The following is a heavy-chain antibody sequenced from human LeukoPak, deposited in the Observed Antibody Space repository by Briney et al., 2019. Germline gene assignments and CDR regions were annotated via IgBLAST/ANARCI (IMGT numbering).Heavy chain of an antibody. J-gene: IGHJ6*03. V-gene: IGHV4-59*01. Sequence: SETLSLTCTVSGGSISSYYWSWIRQPPGKGLEWIGYIYYSGSTNYNPSLQSRVTISVDTSKNQFSLKLSSVTAADTAVYYCARGPPDCSSTSCYLYYYYYYMDVWGKGTTVTVSS. CDR3: ARGPPDCSSTSCYLYYYYYYMDV. D-gene: IGHD2-2*01. CDR2: IYYSGST. CDR1: GGSISSYY.